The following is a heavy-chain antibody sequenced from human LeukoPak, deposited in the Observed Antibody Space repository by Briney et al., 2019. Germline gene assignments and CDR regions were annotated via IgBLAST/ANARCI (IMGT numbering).Heavy chain of an antibody. CDR1: GFTFSSYA. Sequence: GESLRLSCAASGFTFSSYAMSWVRQAPGKGLEWVSTISGSGGSTYYADSVKGRFTISRDNSKNTLYLQLNSLRAEDTAVYYCARDLLGTGSYWGQGTLVTVSS. V-gene: IGHV3-23*01. D-gene: IGHD1-14*01. CDR2: ISGSGGST. J-gene: IGHJ4*02. CDR3: ARDLLGTGSY.